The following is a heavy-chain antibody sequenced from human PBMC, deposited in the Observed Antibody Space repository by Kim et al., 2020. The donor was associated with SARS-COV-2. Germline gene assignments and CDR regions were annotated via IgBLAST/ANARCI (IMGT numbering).Heavy chain of an antibody. D-gene: IGHD3-16*02. CDR3: ARDYYDYVWGSYRQYYFDF. Sequence: SETLSLTCAVSGGSISSSNWWSWVRQPPGKGLEWIGEIYHSGSTNYNPSLKSRVTISVDKSKNQFSLKLSSVTAADTAVYYCARDYYDYVWGSYRQYYFDFWGQGTLVTVSP. CDR1: GGSISSSNW. V-gene: IGHV4-4*02. CDR2: IYHSGST. J-gene: IGHJ4*02.